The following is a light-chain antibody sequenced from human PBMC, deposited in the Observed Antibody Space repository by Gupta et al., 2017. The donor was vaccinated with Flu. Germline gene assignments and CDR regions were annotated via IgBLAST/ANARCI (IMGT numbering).Light chain of an antibody. CDR1: SGHSNSA. J-gene: IGLJ3*02. CDR2: VNTDGSH. V-gene: IGLV4-69*01. Sequence: QLVLPQSPSASASLGASVRLTCTLSSGHSNSAIAWPQQQPEKGPRFLMKVNTDGSHTKGDGIPDRFSGSTSGAERYLTISSLQAEDEADYYCQTGDTGIPLVFGGGTRLTVL. CDR3: QTGDTGIPLV.